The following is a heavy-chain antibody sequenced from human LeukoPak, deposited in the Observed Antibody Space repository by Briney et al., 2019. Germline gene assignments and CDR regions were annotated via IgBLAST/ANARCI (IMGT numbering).Heavy chain of an antibody. Sequence: GGPLTLSCAASGFTFTVYYMPWLRQATGKGLEWVSYITSSGSYTIYADCVKGRFTISRDNANNSLYLQMNSLRAEDTAVYYCARYPVGNYDSGFDYWGQGSLVTVSS. D-gene: IGHD5-12*01. CDR1: GFTFTVYY. CDR2: ITSSGSYT. V-gene: IGHV3-11*06. CDR3: ARYPVGNYDSGFDY. J-gene: IGHJ4*02.